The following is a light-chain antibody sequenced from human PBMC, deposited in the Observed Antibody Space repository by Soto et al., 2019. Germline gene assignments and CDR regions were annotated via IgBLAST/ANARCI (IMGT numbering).Light chain of an antibody. V-gene: IGKV3-20*01. CDR1: QSVSSSY. CDR2: GAS. J-gene: IGKJ2*01. Sequence: EIVLTQSPGTLSLSPGERATLSCRASQSVSSSYLAWYQQKPGQAPRLLIYGASSRATGTPDRFSGSGSGTDFTLTISRLEPEDFAVYYCQQYGGAFGQGTKLEIK. CDR3: QQYGGA.